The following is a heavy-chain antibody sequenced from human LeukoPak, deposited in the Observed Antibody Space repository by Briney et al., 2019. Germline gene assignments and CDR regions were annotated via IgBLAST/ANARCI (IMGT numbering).Heavy chain of an antibody. Sequence: PSETLSLTCTVSGGSISSYYWIWIRQPPGKGLEWIGYIYYSGSTNYNPSLKSRVTISIDTSKNQFSLKLSSVTAADTAVYYCARESTIQGAFDIWAKGQWSPSPQ. V-gene: IGHV4-59*01. D-gene: IGHD5-24*01. CDR2: IYYSGST. CDR3: ARESTIQGAFDI. J-gene: IGHJ3*02. CDR1: GGSISSYY.